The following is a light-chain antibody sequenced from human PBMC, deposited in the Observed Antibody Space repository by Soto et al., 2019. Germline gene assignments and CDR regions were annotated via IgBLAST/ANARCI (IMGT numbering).Light chain of an antibody. CDR2: GAS. V-gene: IGKV3-15*01. Sequence: EIVMTQSPATLSVSPGERATLSCRASQSVSSNLAWYQQKPGQAPRLLIYGASTRATGIPARFSGSGSGTEFIFTISSLQSEDLAVYYCQQYNNWTWTFGQGTKVDIK. CDR1: QSVSSN. J-gene: IGKJ1*01. CDR3: QQYNNWTWT.